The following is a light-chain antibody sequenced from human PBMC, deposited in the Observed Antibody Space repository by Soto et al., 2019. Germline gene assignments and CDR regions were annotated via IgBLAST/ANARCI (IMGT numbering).Light chain of an antibody. CDR2: EVS. V-gene: IGLV2-14*01. Sequence: QSALTQPASVSGSPGQSITISCSETSSDVGGYNFVSWYQQHPGKAPKLMIYEVSNRPSGVSNRFSGSKSGNTASLTISGLQAEDEADYYCSSYTGSSTEIFGTGTKVTVL. CDR3: SSYTGSSTEI. CDR1: SSDVGGYNF. J-gene: IGLJ1*01.